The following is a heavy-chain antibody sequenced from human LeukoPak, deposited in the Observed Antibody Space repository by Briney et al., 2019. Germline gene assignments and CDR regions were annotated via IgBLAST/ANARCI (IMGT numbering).Heavy chain of an antibody. CDR1: GFTFSSYE. V-gene: IGHV3-48*03. CDR3: ARDLGYSSSWYYYYGMDV. J-gene: IGHJ6*02. CDR2: ISSSGSTI. Sequence: PGGSLRLSCAASGFTFSSYEMNWVRQAPGKGLEWVLYISSSGSTIYYADSVKGRFTISRDNAKNSLYLQMNSLRAEDTAVYYCARDLGYSSSWYYYYGMDVWGQGTTVTVS. D-gene: IGHD6-13*01.